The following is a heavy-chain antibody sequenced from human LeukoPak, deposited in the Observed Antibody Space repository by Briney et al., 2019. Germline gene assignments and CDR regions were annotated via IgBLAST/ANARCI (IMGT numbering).Heavy chain of an antibody. V-gene: IGHV3-30*18. CDR3: AKSDDSYGMDV. D-gene: IGHD3-3*01. CDR2: ISYDGSNK. Sequence: GGSLRLSCAASGFTVSSNYMSWVRQAPGKGLEWVAVISYDGSNKYYADSVKGRFTISRDNSKNTLYLQMNSLRAEDTAVYYCAKSDDSYGMDVWGQGTTVTVSS. J-gene: IGHJ6*02. CDR1: GFTVSSNY.